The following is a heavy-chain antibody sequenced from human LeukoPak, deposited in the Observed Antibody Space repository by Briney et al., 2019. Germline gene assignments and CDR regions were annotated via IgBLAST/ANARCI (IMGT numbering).Heavy chain of an antibody. V-gene: IGHV4-59*01. Sequence: PSETLSLTCTVSGGSISSYYWSWIRQPPGKGLEWIGYIYYSGSTNYNPSLKSRVTISVDTSKNQFSLKLSSVTAADTGVYYCARDSGPVVHCMDVWGKGTTVTVSS. CDR3: ARDSGPVVHCMDV. CDR2: IYYSGST. J-gene: IGHJ6*03. CDR1: GGSISSYY. D-gene: IGHD3-10*01.